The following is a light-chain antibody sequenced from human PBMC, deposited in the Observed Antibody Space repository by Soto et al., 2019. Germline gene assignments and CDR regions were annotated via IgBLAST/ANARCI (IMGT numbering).Light chain of an antibody. CDR2: GAS. J-gene: IGKJ1*01. CDR3: QQSYSTPRT. CDR1: QSVNTKY. V-gene: IGKV3-20*01. Sequence: ENVLTQSPGTLSLSPGERATLSCRASQSVNTKYLAWYQQKPGQAPRLLIYGASTRATGIPARFSGSGSGTDFTLTISSLQPEDFATYYCQQSYSTPRTFGQGTKVDIK.